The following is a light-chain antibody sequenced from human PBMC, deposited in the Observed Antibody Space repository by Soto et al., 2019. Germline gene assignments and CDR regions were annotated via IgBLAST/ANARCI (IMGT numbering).Light chain of an antibody. Sequence: DIVMTQSPDSLAVSLGERATINCKSSHSVLSSSNNRNCLAWYQQKPGQPPKLLIHWASTRDSVVPERFSGSGSGTDFTLTISSLPAEDVAVYYCQQYLSSWTFGQGTKVEI. CDR1: HSVLSSSNNRNC. CDR2: WAS. CDR3: QQYLSSWT. J-gene: IGKJ1*01. V-gene: IGKV4-1*01.